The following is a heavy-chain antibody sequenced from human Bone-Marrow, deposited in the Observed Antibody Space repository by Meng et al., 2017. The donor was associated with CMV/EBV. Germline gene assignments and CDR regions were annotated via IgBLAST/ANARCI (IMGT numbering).Heavy chain of an antibody. V-gene: IGHV3-21*01. D-gene: IGHD1-26*01. Sequence: GESLRISCATSGFTFSSYSMNWVRQAPGKGLEWVSSISSSSSYIYYADSVKGRFTISRDNAKNSLYLQMNSLRAEDTAVYYCARGRGVGATFRYGMAFWGQGTTVTVSS. J-gene: IGHJ6*02. CDR1: GFTFSSYS. CDR2: ISSSSSYI. CDR3: ARGRGVGATFRYGMAF.